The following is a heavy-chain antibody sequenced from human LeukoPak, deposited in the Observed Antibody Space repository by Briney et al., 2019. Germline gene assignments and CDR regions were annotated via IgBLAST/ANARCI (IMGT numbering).Heavy chain of an antibody. Sequence: PGGSLRLSCAASGFTFSSYEMNWVRQAPGKGLEWVSYISSSGSTIYYADSVKGRFTISRDNAKNSLYLQMNSLRAEDTAVYYCARDASEWFPDYWGQGTLVTVSS. V-gene: IGHV3-48*03. CDR1: GFTFSSYE. J-gene: IGHJ4*02. CDR2: ISSSGSTI. D-gene: IGHD3-3*01. CDR3: ARDASEWFPDY.